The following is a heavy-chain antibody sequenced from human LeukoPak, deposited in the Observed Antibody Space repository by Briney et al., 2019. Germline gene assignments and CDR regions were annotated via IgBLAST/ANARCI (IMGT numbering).Heavy chain of an antibody. Sequence: GSLRLPCAASGFTFSSYAMHWVRQAPGKGLEYVSAISSNGGSTYYANSVKGRFTISRDNSKNTLYLQMGSLRAEDMAVYYCARAGCSSTSCYWYDYWGQGTLVTVSS. V-gene: IGHV3-64*01. CDR3: ARAGCSSTSCYWYDY. D-gene: IGHD2-2*01. J-gene: IGHJ4*02. CDR2: ISSNGGST. CDR1: GFTFSSYA.